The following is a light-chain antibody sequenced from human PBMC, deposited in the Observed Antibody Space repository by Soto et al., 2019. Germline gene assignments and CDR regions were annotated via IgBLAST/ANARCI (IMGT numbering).Light chain of an antibody. CDR2: GAS. J-gene: IGKJ4*01. CDR1: QSVDSN. V-gene: IGKV3D-15*01. Sequence: EIVMTQSPSTLSVSPGDGATLSCRASQSVDSNLAWYQQKPGQTPRLLIYGASTRPTGIPARFSGGGSGTEFTLTISSLQSEDCAIYYCQQYHTWPITFGGGTKVDIK. CDR3: QQYHTWPIT.